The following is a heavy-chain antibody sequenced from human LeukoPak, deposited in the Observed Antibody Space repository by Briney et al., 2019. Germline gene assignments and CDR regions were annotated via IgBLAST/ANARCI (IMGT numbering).Heavy chain of an antibody. D-gene: IGHD4-23*01. CDR1: GGSISSGGYY. V-gene: IGHV4-30-2*01. Sequence: PSETLSLTCTVSGGSISSGGYYWSWIRQPPGKGLEWIGYIYHSGSTYYNPSLKSRVTISVDTSKSQFSLKLTSVTAADTAVYYCATLTTVVTAYYFDHWGQGTLVTVSS. CDR2: IYHSGST. J-gene: IGHJ4*02. CDR3: ATLTTVVTAYYFDH.